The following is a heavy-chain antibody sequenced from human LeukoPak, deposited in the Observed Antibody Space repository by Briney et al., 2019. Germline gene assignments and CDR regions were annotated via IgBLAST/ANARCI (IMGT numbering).Heavy chain of an antibody. CDR3: ARDSSSWYTHRREDNWFDP. CDR2: INSDGSST. CDR1: GFTFSSYW. V-gene: IGHV3-74*01. J-gene: IGHJ5*02. Sequence: QAGGSLRLSCAASGFTFSSYWMHWVRQAPGKGLVWVSRINSDGSSTSYADSVKGRFTISRDNAKNTLYLQMNSLRAEDTAVYYCARDSSSWYTHRREDNWFDPWGQGTLVTVSS. D-gene: IGHD6-13*01.